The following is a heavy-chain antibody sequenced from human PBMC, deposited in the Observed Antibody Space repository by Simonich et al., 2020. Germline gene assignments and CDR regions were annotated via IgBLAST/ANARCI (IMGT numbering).Heavy chain of an antibody. D-gene: IGHD1-1*01. CDR1: GGYFSGYY. Sequence: QLQLQQWGSGLFKPSETLSLTCAVYGGYFSGYYWSWIRQPPRKGLEGIGEINPSVSTNYNPSLKGRVTISVDTSKNQVSLKLSAVTAADTAVYYCARGKGWKNAFDIWGQGTMVTVSS. CDR2: INPSVST. J-gene: IGHJ3*02. V-gene: IGHV4-34*01. CDR3: ARGKGWKNAFDI.